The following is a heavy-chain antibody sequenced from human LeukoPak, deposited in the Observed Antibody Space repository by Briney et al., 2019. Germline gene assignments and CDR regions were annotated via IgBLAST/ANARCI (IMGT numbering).Heavy chain of an antibody. CDR1: GFTFSNYG. V-gene: IGHV3-33*01. CDR3: ARQQYYYDSSGPDYYYYYMDV. Sequence: GRSLRLSCAASGFTFSNYGMHWVRQAPGKGLEWVAVIWYDGSNKYYADSVKGRFTISRDNSKNTLYLQMNSLRAEDTAVYYCARQQYYYDSSGPDYYYYYMDVWGKGTTVTVSS. CDR2: IWYDGSNK. J-gene: IGHJ6*03. D-gene: IGHD3-22*01.